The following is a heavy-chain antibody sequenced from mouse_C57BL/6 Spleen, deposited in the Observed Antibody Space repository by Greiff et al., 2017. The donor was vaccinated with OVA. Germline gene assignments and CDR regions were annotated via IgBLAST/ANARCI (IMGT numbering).Heavy chain of an antibody. CDR2: ISSGGSYT. J-gene: IGHJ2*01. Sequence: EVQGVESGGDLVKPGGSLKLSCAASGFTFSSYGMSWVRQTPDKRLEWVATISSGGSYTYYPDSVKGRFTISRDNAKTTLYLQMSSLKSEDTAMYYCARLLRREDFDYWGQGTTLTVSS. CDR3: ARLLRREDFDY. CDR1: GFTFSSYG. D-gene: IGHD2-12*01. V-gene: IGHV5-6*01.